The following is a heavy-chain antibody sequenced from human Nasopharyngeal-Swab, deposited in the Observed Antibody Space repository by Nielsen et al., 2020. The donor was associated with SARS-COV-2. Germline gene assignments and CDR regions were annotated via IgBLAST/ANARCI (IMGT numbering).Heavy chain of an antibody. D-gene: IGHD3-10*01. CDR1: GFTFSSYS. J-gene: IGHJ3*02. CDR3: ARDLWFGESAFDI. V-gene: IGHV3-21*01. CDR2: ISSSSSYI. Sequence: GGSLRLSCAASGFTFSSYSMNWVRQAPGKGLEWVSSISSSSSYIYYADSVKGRFTISRDNAKNSLYLQMNSLRAEDTAVYYCARDLWFGESAFDIWGQGTMVTVSS.